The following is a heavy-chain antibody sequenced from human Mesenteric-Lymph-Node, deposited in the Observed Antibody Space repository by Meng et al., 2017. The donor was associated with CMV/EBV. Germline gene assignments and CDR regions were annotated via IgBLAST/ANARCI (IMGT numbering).Heavy chain of an antibody. V-gene: IGHV4-61*01. CDR1: GGSVSTSNAY. J-gene: IGHJ5*02. CDR2: VFYTGST. D-gene: IGHD6-6*01. Sequence: LRLSCTVSGGSVSTSNAYWTWIRQPPGKGLEWMGYVFYTGSTHYNPSLEGRVSISRDTSKNQFSLKLSSVTAADTAVYYCARHRWARSWFDPWGQGTLVTVSS. CDR3: ARHRWARSWFDP.